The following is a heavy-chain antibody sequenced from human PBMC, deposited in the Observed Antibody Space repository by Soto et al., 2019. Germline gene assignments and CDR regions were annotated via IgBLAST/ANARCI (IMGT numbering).Heavy chain of an antibody. Sequence: ASVKVSCKASGYTFTSYYMHWVRQAPGQGLEWMGIINPSGGSTSYAQKFQGRVTMTRDTSTSTVYMGLSSLRSEDTAVYYCARDDLPYGGNSGVFDYWGQGTLVTVSS. V-gene: IGHV1-46*01. CDR2: INPSGGST. CDR1: GYTFTSYY. J-gene: IGHJ4*02. CDR3: ARDDLPYGGNSGVFDY. D-gene: IGHD2-21*02.